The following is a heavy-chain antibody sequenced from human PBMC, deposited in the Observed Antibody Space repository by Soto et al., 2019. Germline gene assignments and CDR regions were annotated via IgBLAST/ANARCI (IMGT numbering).Heavy chain of an antibody. CDR3: ARDKITCLFDY. Sequence: QVQLQQWGAGLLKPSETLSLTCAVYGGSFSGYYWTWLRQPPGTWLEWIGEINHSGSTNYNPSLKSRVTISVDTSKNQFSLQLTSVTAADTAVYYCARDKITCLFDYWGQGTLVTVSS. D-gene: IGHD3-10*01. CDR2: INHSGST. CDR1: GGSFSGYY. J-gene: IGHJ4*02. V-gene: IGHV4-34*01.